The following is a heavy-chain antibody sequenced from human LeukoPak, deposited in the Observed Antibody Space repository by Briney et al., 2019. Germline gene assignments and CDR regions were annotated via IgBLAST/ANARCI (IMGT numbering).Heavy chain of an antibody. CDR2: VSAYSGTT. V-gene: IGHV1-18*01. J-gene: IGHJ4*02. D-gene: IGHD3-10*01. CDR1: GYTFTHSG. CDR3: ARGLEVYYGSGSYLFDY. Sequence: ASVKVSCKASGYTFTHSGINWVRQAPGQGLEWMGWVSAYSGTTNYAQKFQGRVIMTTDTSTTTAYMELRGLRSDDTAVYYCARGLEVYYGSGSYLFDYWGQGTLVTVSS.